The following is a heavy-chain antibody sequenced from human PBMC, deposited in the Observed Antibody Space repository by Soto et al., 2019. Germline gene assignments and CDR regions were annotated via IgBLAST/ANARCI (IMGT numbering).Heavy chain of an antibody. V-gene: IGHV1-8*01. CDR2: MNPNSGNT. J-gene: IGHJ5*02. CDR3: ARTCSGGICHWFDP. D-gene: IGHD2-15*01. CDR1: GYTFTSYD. Sequence: QVQLVQSGAEVKKPGASVKVSCKASGYTFTSYDINWVRQATGQGLEWMGWMNPNSGNTGYAQKFQGRVNMTRNTSINTAYMELSSLRSEDTAVYYCARTCSGGICHWFDPWGQGTLVTVSP.